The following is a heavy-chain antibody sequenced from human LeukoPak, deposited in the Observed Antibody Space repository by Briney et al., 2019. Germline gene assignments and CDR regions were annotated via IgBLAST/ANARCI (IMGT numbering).Heavy chain of an antibody. D-gene: IGHD2-15*01. CDR3: ARQTRVDGPSNWFDP. CDR1: GGSITSYY. V-gene: IGHV4-4*07. CDR2: IYTSGST. Sequence: SETLSLTCTVSGGSITSYYWSWIRQPAGKGLEWIGRIYTSGSTDYNPSLKSRVTMSVDTSKNQFSLKLSSVTAADTAVYYCARQTRVDGPSNWFDPWGQGTLVTVSS. J-gene: IGHJ5*02.